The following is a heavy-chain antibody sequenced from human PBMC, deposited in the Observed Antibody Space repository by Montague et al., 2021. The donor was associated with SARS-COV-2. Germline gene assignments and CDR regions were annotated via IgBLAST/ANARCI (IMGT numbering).Heavy chain of an antibody. D-gene: IGHD6-13*01. CDR2: INYSGST. V-gene: IGHV4-59*01. J-gene: IGHJ4*02. CDR1: GDSMNNYY. CDR3: ARAPIYRSSWYAYFDY. Sequence: SETLSLTCTVSGDSMNNYYWSWIRQPPGKGLEWIGNINYSGSTHXXPSLQSRVTLSKDTSKNQFSLRLTSVTAADTAMYFCARAPIYRSSWYAYFDYWGRGTLVTVSS.